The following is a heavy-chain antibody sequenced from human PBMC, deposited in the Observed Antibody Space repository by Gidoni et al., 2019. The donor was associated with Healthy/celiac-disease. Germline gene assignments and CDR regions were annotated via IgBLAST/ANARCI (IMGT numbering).Heavy chain of an antibody. J-gene: IGHJ2*01. D-gene: IGHD3-10*01. CDR3: ARDHFGEYFDL. Sequence: QVQLVESGGAVVQPGRSLRLSCSASGFTFGSYGMHWVRQAPGKGLEWVAVIWYDGSNKYHADSVKGRFTISRDNSKNTLYLQMNSLRAEDTAVYYCARDHFGEYFDLWGRGTLVTVSS. V-gene: IGHV3-33*08. CDR2: IWYDGSNK. CDR1: GFTFGSYG.